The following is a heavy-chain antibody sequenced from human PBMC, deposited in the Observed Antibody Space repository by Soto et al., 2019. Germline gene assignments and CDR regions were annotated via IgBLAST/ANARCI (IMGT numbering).Heavy chain of an antibody. J-gene: IGHJ4*02. V-gene: IGHV1-69*06. CDR3: AREGRGKKAGYNGLVSLGY. CDR2: IIPIFNST. Sequence: SSVKVSCKVSGSRFSNYVISWVRQAPGHGLEWLGRIIPIFNSTKYAQSFQGRVTITADKSTSTASLELSSLRSDDTAVYYCAREGRGKKAGYNGLVSLGYWGQGTMVTVSS. D-gene: IGHD2-2*02. CDR1: GSRFSNYV.